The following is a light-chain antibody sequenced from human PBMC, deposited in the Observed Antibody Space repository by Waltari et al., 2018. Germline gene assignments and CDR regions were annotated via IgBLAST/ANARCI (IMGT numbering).Light chain of an antibody. CDR2: AAS. Sequence: EMVLTQSPGTLSLSPGERATLSCRASQCVTGNYLGWYQQKPGQAPRLLIYAASRRATGIPDRFSGSGSGTDFTLTISRLEPEDFAVYYCQHFGSSRWTFGQGTKVEIK. V-gene: IGKV3-20*01. CDR1: QCVTGNY. CDR3: QHFGSSRWT. J-gene: IGKJ1*01.